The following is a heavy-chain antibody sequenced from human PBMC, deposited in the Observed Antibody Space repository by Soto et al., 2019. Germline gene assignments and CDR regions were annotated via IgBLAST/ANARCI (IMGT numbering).Heavy chain of an antibody. CDR3: ARQRGGYSYAFHYYGMDV. Sequence: GESLKISCKGSGYSFTSYWIGWVRQMPGKGLEWMGIIYPGDSDTRYSPSFQGQVTISADKSISTAYLQGSSLKASDTAMYYCARQRGGYSYAFHYYGMDVWGQGTTVTVSS. V-gene: IGHV5-51*01. CDR1: GYSFTSYW. CDR2: IYPGDSDT. D-gene: IGHD5-18*01. J-gene: IGHJ6*02.